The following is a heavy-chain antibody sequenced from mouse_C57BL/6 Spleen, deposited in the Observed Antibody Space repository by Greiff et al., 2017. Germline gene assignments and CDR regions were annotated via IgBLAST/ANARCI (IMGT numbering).Heavy chain of an antibody. D-gene: IGHD3-2*02. Sequence: EVLLVDSGEGLVKPGGSLKLSCASSGFTFSRYALSGVRQTPEKRLEWVAYISSSGDYLYYADTVKGRFTISRDNARNTLSLQMSSLTSEDTAMYYCTRDSSGCYFDYWGPGTTLTVSS. V-gene: IGHV5-9-1*02. CDR2: ISSSGDYL. CDR3: TRDSSGCYFDY. J-gene: IGHJ2*01. CDR1: GFTFSRYA.